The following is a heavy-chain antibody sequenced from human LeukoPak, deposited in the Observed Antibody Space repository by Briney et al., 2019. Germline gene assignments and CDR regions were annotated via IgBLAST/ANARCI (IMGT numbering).Heavy chain of an antibody. V-gene: IGHV1-2*02. CDR3: ARPRSGYDFWSGYILDY. Sequence: ASVKVSCKASGYTFTGYYMHWVRQAPGQGLEWMGWINPNSGGTNYAQKFQGRVTMTRDTSIGTAYMELSRLRSDDTAVYYCARPRSGYDFWSGYILDYWGQGTLVTVSS. CDR2: INPNSGGT. CDR1: GYTFTGYY. J-gene: IGHJ4*02. D-gene: IGHD3-3*01.